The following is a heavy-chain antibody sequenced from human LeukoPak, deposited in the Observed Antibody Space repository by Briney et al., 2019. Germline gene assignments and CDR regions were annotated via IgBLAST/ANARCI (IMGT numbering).Heavy chain of an antibody. CDR1: GGSISSYY. J-gene: IGHJ6*03. CDR2: IYTSGST. CDR3: ARDPIYYYGSGSYYMDV. Sequence: SETLSLTSTVSGGSISSYYWSWIRQPAGKGLEWIGRIYTSGSTNYSPSLKSRVTMSVDTSKNQFSLKLSSVTAADTAVYYCARDPIYYYGSGSYYMDVWGKGTTVTVSS. V-gene: IGHV4-4*07. D-gene: IGHD3-10*01.